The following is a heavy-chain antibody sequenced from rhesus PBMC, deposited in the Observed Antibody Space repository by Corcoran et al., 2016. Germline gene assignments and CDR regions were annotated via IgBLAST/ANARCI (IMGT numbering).Heavy chain of an antibody. CDR2: INSGGCST. CDR1: GFTFSSYG. J-gene: IGHJ4*01. CDR3: AKGAGYFDY. V-gene: IGHV3S5*01. Sequence: EVQLVESGGGLVQPGGSLKLSCAASGFTFSSYGMSWVRQAPGKGLEWVSAINSGGCSTYYADSVNGRFTIARHNSKNTLSLQMNSLRAEDTAVYYCAKGAGYFDYWGQGVLVTVSS.